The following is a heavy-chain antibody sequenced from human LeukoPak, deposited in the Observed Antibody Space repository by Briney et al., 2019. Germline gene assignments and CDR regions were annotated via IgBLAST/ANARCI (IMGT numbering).Heavy chain of an antibody. J-gene: IGHJ4*02. CDR3: AREGVHDYGDYGGIFDY. V-gene: IGHV1-69*06. CDR1: GGTFSSYA. Sequence: GASVKVSCKASGGTFSSYAISWVRQAPGQGLEWMGGIIPIFGTANYAQKFQGRVTITADKSTSTAYMELSSLRSEDTAVYYRAREGVHDYGDYGGIFDYWGQGTLVTVSS. CDR2: IIPIFGTA. D-gene: IGHD4-17*01.